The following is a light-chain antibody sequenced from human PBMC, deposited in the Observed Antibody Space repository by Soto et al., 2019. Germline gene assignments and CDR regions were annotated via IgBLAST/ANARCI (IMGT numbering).Light chain of an antibody. J-gene: IGKJ1*01. CDR2: GAT. CDR3: QQYSSMWT. V-gene: IGKV3-20*01. Sequence: DIVLTQSPGTLSLSPGERATLSCRASQSFSSNYLAWYQQRPGQAPRILIYGATTRASGVPDRFSSSEAGTDFTLTISRQEPEDSAVYYCQQYSSMWTFGQGTKLEIK. CDR1: QSFSSNY.